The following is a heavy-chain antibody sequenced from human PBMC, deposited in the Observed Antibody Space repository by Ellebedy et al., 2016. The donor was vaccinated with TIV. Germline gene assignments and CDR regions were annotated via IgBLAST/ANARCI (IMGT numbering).Heavy chain of an antibody. D-gene: IGHD6-13*01. CDR3: ASRSRSGLVAVGNDYYAMDV. Sequence: ASVTVSCXASGYTFTTFYMHWVRQAPGQGLEWMGIINPTGGSTTYAQKFQGRVTMTRDTSPSTVYMELSSLRSEDTAVYYCASRSRSGLVAVGNDYYAMDVWGQGTTVTVSS. J-gene: IGHJ6*02. V-gene: IGHV1-46*01. CDR1: GYTFTTFY. CDR2: INPTGGST.